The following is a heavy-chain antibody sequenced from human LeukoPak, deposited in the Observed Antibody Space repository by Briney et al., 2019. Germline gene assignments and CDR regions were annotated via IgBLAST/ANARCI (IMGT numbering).Heavy chain of an antibody. CDR3: ASRGEYSSSWYDMDV. CDR2: IYSGGGT. Sequence: PGGSLRLSCAASGFTVSSGYMSWVRQAPGKGLEWVSVIYSGGGTYYADSVKGRFTISRDNSKNTLYLQMNSLRAEDTAVYYCASRGEYSSSWYDMDVWGQGTTVTVSS. D-gene: IGHD6-13*01. V-gene: IGHV3-53*01. J-gene: IGHJ6*02. CDR1: GFTVSSGY.